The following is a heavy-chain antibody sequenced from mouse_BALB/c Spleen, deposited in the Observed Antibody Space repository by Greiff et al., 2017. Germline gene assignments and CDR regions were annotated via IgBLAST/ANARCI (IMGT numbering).Heavy chain of an antibody. CDR1: GYSITSDYA. J-gene: IGHJ2*01. D-gene: IGHD1-1*01. V-gene: IGHV3-2*02. CDR3: ARSTFITTVLDY. CDR2: ISYSGST. Sequence: EVHLVESGPGLVKPSQSLSLTCTVTGYSITSDYAWNWIRQFPGNKLEWMGYISYSGSTSYNPSLKSRISITRDTSKNQFFLQLNSVTTEDTATYYCARSTFITTVLDYWGQGTTLTVSS.